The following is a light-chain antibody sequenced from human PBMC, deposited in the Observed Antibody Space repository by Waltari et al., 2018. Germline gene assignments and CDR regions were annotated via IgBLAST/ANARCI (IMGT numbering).Light chain of an antibody. V-gene: IGLV2-14*03. J-gene: IGLJ2*01. Sequence: QSALTQPASVSGSPGQSITISCTGTSSDVGGYNYVSWYQQHPGKAPKLMIYDVSNRPSGVSNRFSGSKSGNTASLTISGLQAEDEADYYCSSYISSNTLELFGGGTSLTVL. CDR2: DVS. CDR3: SSYISSNTLEL. CDR1: SSDVGGYNY.